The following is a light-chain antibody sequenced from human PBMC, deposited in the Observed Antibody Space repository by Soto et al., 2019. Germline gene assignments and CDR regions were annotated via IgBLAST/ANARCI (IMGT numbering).Light chain of an antibody. V-gene: IGLV2-14*01. CDR2: EVR. CDR3: SSYVNYNTFVV. J-gene: IGLJ2*01. CDR1: NRDVGSYNL. Sequence: QSALTQPASVSGSPGQSITIACTGTNRDVGSYNLVSWYQQRPGEAPKLIISEVRNRPSGISYRFTGSKSGNTASLTISGLQAEDEADYYCSSYVNYNTFVVFGGGTKLTVL.